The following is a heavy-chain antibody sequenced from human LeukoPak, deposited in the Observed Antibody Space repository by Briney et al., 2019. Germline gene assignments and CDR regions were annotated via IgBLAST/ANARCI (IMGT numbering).Heavy chain of an antibody. V-gene: IGHV1-69*13. Sequence: ASVKVSCKASGGTFSSYAISWVRQAPGQGLGWMGGIIPIFGTANYAQKFQGRVTITADESTSTAYMELSSLRSEDTAVYYCARAAYSSSYAAGYWGQGTLVTVSS. J-gene: IGHJ4*02. CDR2: IIPIFGTA. D-gene: IGHD6-6*01. CDR3: ARAAYSSSYAAGY. CDR1: GGTFSSYA.